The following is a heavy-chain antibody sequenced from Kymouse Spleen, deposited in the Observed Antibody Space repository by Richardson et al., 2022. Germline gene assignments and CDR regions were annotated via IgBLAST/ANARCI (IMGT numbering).Heavy chain of an antibody. CDR2: IYPGDSDT. D-gene: IGHD2-2*02. CDR3: ARRGACSSTSCLYFDY. Sequence: EVQLVQSGAEVKKPGESLKISCKGSGYSFTSYWIGWVRQMPGKGLEWMGIIYPGDSDTRYSPSFQGQVTISADKSISTAYLQWSSLKASDTAMYYCARRGACSSTSCLYFDYWGQGTLVTVSS. J-gene: IGHJ4*02. V-gene: IGHV5-51*01. CDR1: GYSFTSYW.